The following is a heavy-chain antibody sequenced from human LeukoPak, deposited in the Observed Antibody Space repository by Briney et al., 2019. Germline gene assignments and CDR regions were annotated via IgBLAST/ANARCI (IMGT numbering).Heavy chain of an antibody. D-gene: IGHD5/OR15-5a*01. CDR1: GFTVSSKD. Sequence: GGSLRLSCAVSGFTVSSKDMNWVRQAPGKGLEWVSLLYTGGSTYYADSVKDRFNISRDNSKNTLYLQMNSLRAEDTAVYYCARHRSVNGIDVWGQGTTVTVSS. CDR2: LYTGGST. J-gene: IGHJ6*02. CDR3: ARHRSVNGIDV. V-gene: IGHV3-66*04.